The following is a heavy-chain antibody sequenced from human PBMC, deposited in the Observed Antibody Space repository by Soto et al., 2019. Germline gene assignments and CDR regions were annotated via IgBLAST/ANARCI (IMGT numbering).Heavy chain of an antibody. V-gene: IGHV1-69*06. J-gene: IGHJ5*02. CDR1: GGTLTNFINYP. CDR3: ARVPLVTTVTLAFDP. CDR2: IVPNIGTV. Sequence: SVKVSCKASGGTLTNFINYPINWVRQAPGQGLEWMGGIVPNIGTVNYAQKFQGRVTITADKSTGTAYMELSSLRSEDTAVYYCARVPLVTTVTLAFDPWGQGTLVTVSS. D-gene: IGHD4-17*01.